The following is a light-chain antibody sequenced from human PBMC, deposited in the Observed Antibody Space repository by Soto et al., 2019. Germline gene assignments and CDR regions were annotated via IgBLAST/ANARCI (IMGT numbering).Light chain of an antibody. CDR1: QSVSSY. J-gene: IGKJ5*01. Sequence: EIVLTQSPGTLSLSPGERATLSCRASQSVSSYLAWYQQKPGQAPRLLIYGASTRATGIPDRFSGSGSGTDFTLTISRLEPEDFAVYYCHHYGGSPITFGQGTRLEIK. V-gene: IGKV3-20*01. CDR2: GAS. CDR3: HHYGGSPIT.